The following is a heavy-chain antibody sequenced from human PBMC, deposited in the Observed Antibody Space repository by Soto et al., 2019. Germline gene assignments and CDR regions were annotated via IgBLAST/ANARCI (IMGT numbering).Heavy chain of an antibody. J-gene: IGHJ4*02. CDR2: ISTTGNT. V-gene: IGHV4-4*07. Sequence: SETLSLSCTVSGDTITSFSWNWIRQSAGKGLEWIGRISTTGNTHYNTSLESRVTMSLHTSKNQFSLKLTSVTAADTAVYYCEGERGDNWSYEAYWAQGTLVTVSS. CDR1: GDTITSFS. CDR3: EGERGDNWSYEAY. D-gene: IGHD1-7*01.